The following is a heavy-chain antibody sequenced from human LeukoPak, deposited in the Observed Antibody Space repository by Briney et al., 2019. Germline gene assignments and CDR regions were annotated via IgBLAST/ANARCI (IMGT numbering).Heavy chain of an antibody. J-gene: IGHJ4*02. D-gene: IGHD3-3*01. CDR3: ARVLRFLEWSLGAFDY. CDR2: INPNSGGT. V-gene: IGHV1-2*02. CDR1: GYTFTGYY. Sequence: ASVKVSCKASGYTFTGYYMHWVRQAPGQGLEWMGWINPNSGGTNYAQKFQGRVTMTRDTSISTAYMELSRLRSDDTAVYYCARVLRFLEWSLGAFDYWGQGTLVTVSS.